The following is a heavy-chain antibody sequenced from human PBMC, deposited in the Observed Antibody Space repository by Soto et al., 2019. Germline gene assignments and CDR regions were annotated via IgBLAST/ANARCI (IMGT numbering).Heavy chain of an antibody. V-gene: IGHV1-69*13. CDR3: ASQGGSGTLTGSPYYYYYGMDV. CDR1: GGTFSSYA. J-gene: IGHJ6*02. Sequence: RASVKVSCKASGGTFSSYATSWVRQAPGQGLEWMGGIIPIFGTANYAQKFQGRVTITADESTSTAYMELSSLRSEDTAVYYCASQGGSGTLTGSPYYYYYGMDVWGQGTTVTVSS. CDR2: IIPIFGTA. D-gene: IGHD3-10*01.